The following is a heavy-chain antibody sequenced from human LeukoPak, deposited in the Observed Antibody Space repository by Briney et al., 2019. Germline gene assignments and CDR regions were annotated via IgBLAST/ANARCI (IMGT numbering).Heavy chain of an antibody. Sequence: GGPLRLSCAASGFSFSSYEMNWVCQAPGKGLEWVSYISSSGSTIYDADSVKGRFTISRDNAKNSLYLQMNSLRAEDTAVYYCAREITYYGMDVWGQGTTVTVSS. CDR2: ISSSGSTI. V-gene: IGHV3-48*03. J-gene: IGHJ6*02. CDR3: AREITYYGMDV. D-gene: IGHD3-16*01. CDR1: GFSFSSYE.